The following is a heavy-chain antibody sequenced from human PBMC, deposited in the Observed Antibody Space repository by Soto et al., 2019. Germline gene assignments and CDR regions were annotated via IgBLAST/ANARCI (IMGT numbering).Heavy chain of an antibody. CDR3: ARDSAYCTNGVCYHPIDY. CDR1: GFTFSSYA. V-gene: IGHV3-64*01. Sequence: GGSLRLSCAASGFTFSSYAMHWVRQAPGKGLEYVSAISSNGGSTYYANSVKGRFTISRDNSKNTLYLQMGSLRAEDMAVYYCARDSAYCTNGVCYHPIDYWGQGTLVTVSS. J-gene: IGHJ4*02. CDR2: ISSNGGST. D-gene: IGHD2-8*01.